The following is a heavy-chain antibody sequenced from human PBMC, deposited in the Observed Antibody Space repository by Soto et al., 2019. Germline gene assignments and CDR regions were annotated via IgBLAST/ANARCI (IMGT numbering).Heavy chain of an antibody. Sequence: QVQLVQSGAEVKKPGASVKVSCKSSGYTFTGYYIHWVRQAPGQGLEWMGWINPNTGDATYAQKFQGRVTMTRDTSTSTASLELHRLTSDDTDVYYCAREAGYYDTTGYYAYWGQGTLVTASS. CDR2: INPNTGDA. CDR3: AREAGYYDTTGYYAY. J-gene: IGHJ4*02. D-gene: IGHD3-22*01. CDR1: GYTFTGYY. V-gene: IGHV1-2*02.